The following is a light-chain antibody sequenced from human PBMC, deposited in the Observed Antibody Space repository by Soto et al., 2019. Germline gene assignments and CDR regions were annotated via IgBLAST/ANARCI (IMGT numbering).Light chain of an antibody. Sequence: DIQMTQSPSTLSASVGDRVTITCRASQSISAWLAWYQQKPGKAPKLLVYKASTLESGVPSRFSGSGSGTEFTLTISSLQPDDFATYYCQQYNNDASWTFGQGTKAQIK. CDR2: KAS. J-gene: IGKJ1*01. CDR3: QQYNNDASWT. CDR1: QSISAW. V-gene: IGKV1-5*03.